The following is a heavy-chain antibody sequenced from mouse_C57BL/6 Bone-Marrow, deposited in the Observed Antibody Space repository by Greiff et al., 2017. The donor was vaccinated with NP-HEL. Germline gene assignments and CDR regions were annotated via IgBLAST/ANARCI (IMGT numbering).Heavy chain of an antibody. V-gene: IGHV3-6*01. Sequence: VQLQQSGPGLVKPSQSLSLTCSVTGYSITSGYYWNWIRQFPGNKLEWMGYISYDGSNNYNPSLKNRISITRDTSKNQFFLKLNSVTTEDTATYYCARGNDGYYVYFDYWGQGTTLTVSS. D-gene: IGHD2-3*01. CDR1: GYSITSGYY. CDR2: ISYDGSN. J-gene: IGHJ2*01. CDR3: ARGNDGYYVYFDY.